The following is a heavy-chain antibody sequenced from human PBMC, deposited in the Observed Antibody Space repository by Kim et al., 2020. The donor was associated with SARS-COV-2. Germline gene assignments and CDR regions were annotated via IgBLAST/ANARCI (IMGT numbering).Heavy chain of an antibody. Sequence: GGSLRLSCAASGFTFTSYAMSWVRQAPGRGLEWVSGISKSGSDTYYADSVKGRFTISRDNSKNTLFLEMNSLRAEDTAVYYCANGWEGRNYWGQGALVTVSS. CDR1: GFTFTSYA. CDR2: ISKSGSDT. D-gene: IGHD1-26*01. CDR3: ANGWEGRNY. V-gene: IGHV3-23*01. J-gene: IGHJ4*02.